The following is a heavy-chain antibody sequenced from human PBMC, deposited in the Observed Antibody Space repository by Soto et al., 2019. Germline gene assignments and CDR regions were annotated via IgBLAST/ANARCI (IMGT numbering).Heavy chain of an antibody. CDR2: IYYSGST. J-gene: IGHJ4*02. D-gene: IGHD3-22*01. Sequence: SETLSLTCTVSGGSISSGDYYWSWIRQPPGKGLEWIGYIYYSGSTYYNPSLKSRVTISVDTSKNQFSLKLSSVTAADTAVYYCARGKYDSSGYYYLVDYWGQGTLVTVSS. CDR1: GGSISSGDYY. V-gene: IGHV4-30-4*01. CDR3: ARGKYDSSGYYYLVDY.